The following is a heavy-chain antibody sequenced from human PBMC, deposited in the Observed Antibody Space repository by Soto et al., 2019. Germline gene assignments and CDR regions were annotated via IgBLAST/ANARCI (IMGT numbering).Heavy chain of an antibody. V-gene: IGHV3-7*02. CDR3: ARHGGWCFDV. D-gene: IGHD6-19*01. CDR1: GFTFSSSW. CDR2: INPEGSAE. J-gene: IGHJ4*02. Sequence: EMQLVESGGALVQPGGSLRLSCAASGFTFSSSWMAWVRQAPGKGLEWVANINPEGSAEYYVDSVKGRFTISRDNAKNALYLQKDSLRFEDTALYYCARHGGWCFDVWGQGTLVSISS.